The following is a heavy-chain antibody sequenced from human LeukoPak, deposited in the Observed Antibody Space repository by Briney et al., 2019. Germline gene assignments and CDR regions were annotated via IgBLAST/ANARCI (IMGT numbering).Heavy chain of an antibody. CDR1: GFTFSSYA. V-gene: IGHV3-30-3*01. D-gene: IGHD2-15*01. CDR2: ISYDGSNK. Sequence: GGSLRLSCAASGFTFSSYAMHWVRQAPGKGLEWVAVISYDGSNKYYADSVKGRFTISRDNSKNTLYLQMNSLRAEDTAVYYCARDSCSGGSCYALGAFDIWGQGTMVTVSS. J-gene: IGHJ3*02. CDR3: ARDSCSGGSCYALGAFDI.